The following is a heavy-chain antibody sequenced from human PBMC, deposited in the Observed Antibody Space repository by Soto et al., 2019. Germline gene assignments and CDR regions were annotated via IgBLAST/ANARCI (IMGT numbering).Heavy chain of an antibody. CDR2: IWYDGSNK. D-gene: IGHD6-19*01. CDR1: GFTFSSYG. Sequence: GGSLRLSCAASGFTFSSYGMHWVRQAPGKGLEWVAVIWYDGSNKYYADSVKGRFTISRDNSKNTLYLQMNSLRAEDTAVYYCARECGYSSGWHTGYFDYWDQGALVTVSS. J-gene: IGHJ4*02. CDR3: ARECGYSSGWHTGYFDY. V-gene: IGHV3-33*01.